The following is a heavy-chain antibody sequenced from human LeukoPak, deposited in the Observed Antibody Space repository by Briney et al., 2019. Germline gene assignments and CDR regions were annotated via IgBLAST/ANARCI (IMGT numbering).Heavy chain of an antibody. CDR2: IKQEGSDK. CDR1: GFTFSRYW. Sequence: GGSVRLSCAASGFTFSRYWMSWVRQPPGKVLQGVGNIKQEGSDKYYVDSVKGRFNNSRDNEKNSLYLEMNSLKYEDTTVYYCARQRLLDYWGKGTLVTVSS. CDR3: ARQRLLDY. J-gene: IGHJ4*02. V-gene: IGHV3-7*01.